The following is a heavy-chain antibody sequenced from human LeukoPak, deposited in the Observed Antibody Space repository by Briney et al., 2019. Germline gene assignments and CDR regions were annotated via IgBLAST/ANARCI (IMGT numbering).Heavy chain of an antibody. CDR3: ARGVYSFDY. CDR2: INHSGST. D-gene: IGHD1-26*01. J-gene: IGHJ4*02. V-gene: IGHV4-34*01. Sequence: SETLSLTCAVYGGSFSGYYWSWIRQPPGKGLEWIGEINHSGSTNYNPSLKSRVTISVDTSKNQFSLKLSSVTAADTAVYYCARGVYSFDYWGQGTLVTVSS. CDR1: GGSFSGYY.